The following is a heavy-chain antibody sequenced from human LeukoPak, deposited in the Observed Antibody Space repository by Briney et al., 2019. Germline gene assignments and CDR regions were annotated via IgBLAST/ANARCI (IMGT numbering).Heavy chain of an antibody. Sequence: GRSLRLSCAASGFTFSSYAMSWVRQAPGKGLEWVSAISGSGGSTYYADSVKGRFTISRDNSKNTLYLQMNSLRAEDTAVYYCATVDCSSTSCPGIVNWFDPWGQGTLVTVSS. CDR1: GFTFSSYA. V-gene: IGHV3-23*01. D-gene: IGHD2-2*01. CDR2: ISGSGGST. CDR3: ATVDCSSTSCPGIVNWFDP. J-gene: IGHJ5*02.